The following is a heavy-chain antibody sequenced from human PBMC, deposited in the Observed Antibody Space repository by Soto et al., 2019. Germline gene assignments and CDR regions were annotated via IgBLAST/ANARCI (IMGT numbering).Heavy chain of an antibody. J-gene: IGHJ6*02. CDR1: GFTFSSDA. CDR3: AKAVEDCTSGVCRTPSRHYYYYFGMDV. Sequence: AGFLSLSCAAFGFTFSSDAMSWARHAPAKGLEWVSAISGSGCSTYYADAVKCRCTISRDNSKNARYLQMNSLRPEDRVVDYCAKAVEDCTSGVCRTPSRHYYYYFGMDVWGQGTTVTVS. V-gene: IGHV3-23*01. CDR2: ISGSGCST. D-gene: IGHD2-8*01.